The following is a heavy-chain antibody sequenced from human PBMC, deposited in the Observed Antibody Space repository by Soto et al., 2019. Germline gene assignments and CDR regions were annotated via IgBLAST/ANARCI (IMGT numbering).Heavy chain of an antibody. CDR3: ARGGGIAVSGIDY. D-gene: IGHD6-19*01. J-gene: IGHJ4*02. Sequence: QVQLQQWGAGLLKPSETLSLTCAVYGGSFSGYYWSWIRQPPGKGLEWIGEINHSGSTNYNPSLKSRVTISVDTSKNQFSLKLSSVTAAETAVYYCARGGGIAVSGIDYWGQGTLVTVSS. V-gene: IGHV4-34*01. CDR1: GGSFSGYY. CDR2: INHSGST.